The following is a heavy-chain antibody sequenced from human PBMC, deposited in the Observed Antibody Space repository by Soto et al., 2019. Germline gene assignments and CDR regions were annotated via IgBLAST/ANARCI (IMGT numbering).Heavy chain of an antibody. CDR1: GYTFTTYY. CDR2: INPNGGST. V-gene: IGHV1-46*01. Sequence: QVQLVQSGAEVKRPGASVKVSCKASGYTFTTYYMHWVRQAHGQGLDWLGIINPNGGSTTYAQKFKGRVTMTRDTSTSTVYLELSSLRSEDTAVYYCARAGYCSGGTCFHGNCDYWGQGTLVTVSA. J-gene: IGHJ4*02. D-gene: IGHD2-15*01. CDR3: ARAGYCSGGTCFHGNCDY.